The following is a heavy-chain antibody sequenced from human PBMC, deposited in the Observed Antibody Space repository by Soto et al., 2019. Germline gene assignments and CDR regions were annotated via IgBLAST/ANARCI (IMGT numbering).Heavy chain of an antibody. CDR3: ATTSHDDFWSGYSGY. Sequence: SVKVSCKASGGTFSSYVISWVRQAPGQGLEWMGGINPIFVTAKYAQKFQGRVTITADESTSTTHMELNSLRSDDTAVYYCATTSHDDFWSGYSGYWGQGTLVTVSS. J-gene: IGHJ4*02. CDR1: GGTFSSYV. CDR2: INPIFVTA. V-gene: IGHV1-69*13. D-gene: IGHD3-3*01.